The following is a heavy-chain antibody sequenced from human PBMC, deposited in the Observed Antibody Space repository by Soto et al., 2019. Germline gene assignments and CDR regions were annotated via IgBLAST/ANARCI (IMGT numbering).Heavy chain of an antibody. J-gene: IGHJ4*02. V-gene: IGHV3-23*01. CDR2: ISDTGAST. CDR1: VYTYGESD. D-gene: IGHD6-19*01. Sequence: XGSLRLLCAPAVYTYGESDMKCVRQAPGKGLEWVASISDTGASTWYAESVRGRLSISRDNSKNTLYLQMNSLRGEDTAVYYCAKGRGSGWAWYFDNWGQGTLVTVSS. CDR3: AKGRGSGWAWYFDN.